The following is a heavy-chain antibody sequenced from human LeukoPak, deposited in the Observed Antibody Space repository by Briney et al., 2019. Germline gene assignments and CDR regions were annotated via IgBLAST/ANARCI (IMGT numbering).Heavy chain of an antibody. CDR2: ISGSGGST. D-gene: IGHD3-22*01. J-gene: IGHJ6*02. CDR1: GFTFSSYA. Sequence: RGSLRLSCAASGFTFSSYAMSWVRQAPGKGLEWVSAISGSGGSTYYADSVKGRFTISRDNSKNTLYLQMNSLRAEDTAVYYCAKPPPIVVVNYYYYGMDVWGQGTTVTVSS. CDR3: AKPPPIVVVNYYYYGMDV. V-gene: IGHV3-23*01.